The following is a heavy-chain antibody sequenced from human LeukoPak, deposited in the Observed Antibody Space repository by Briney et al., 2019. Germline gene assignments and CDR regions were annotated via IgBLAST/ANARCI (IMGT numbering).Heavy chain of an antibody. V-gene: IGHV1-2*02. CDR1: GYIFAGYY. D-gene: IGHD4-23*01. Sequence: GASVKVSCKASGYIFAGYYIHWVRQAPGQRLEWMGWINPNTGGTMNAQRFQGRVTMTTDTSLSTVFMELSSLTSDDTAVYYCARDRGGGNYFEGEYWGQGTLVTASS. CDR3: ARDRGGGNYFEGEY. CDR2: INPNTGGT. J-gene: IGHJ4*02.